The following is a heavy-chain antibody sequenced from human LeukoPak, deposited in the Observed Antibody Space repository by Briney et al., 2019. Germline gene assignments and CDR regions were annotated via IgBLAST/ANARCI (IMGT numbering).Heavy chain of an antibody. CDR2: ITSSSSII. J-gene: IGHJ4*02. CDR1: GFTFSSYS. D-gene: IGHD5-18*01. V-gene: IGHV3-48*01. Sequence: HPGGSLRLSCAASGFTFSSYSMNWVRQAPGKGLEWVSYITSSSSIIYYSDSVKGRFTISRDDAKNTLYLQMNSLRAEDTAVYYCARSYSYGGIHYWGQGTLVTVSS. CDR3: ARSYSYGGIHY.